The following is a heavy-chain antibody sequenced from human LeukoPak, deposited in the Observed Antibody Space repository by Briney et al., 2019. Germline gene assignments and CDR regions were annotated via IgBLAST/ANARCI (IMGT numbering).Heavy chain of an antibody. Sequence: PSETLSLTCAVYGGSFSGYYWSWIRQPPGKGLEWIGEINHSGSTNYNPSLKSRVTISVDTSKNQFSLKLSFVTAADTAVYYCARGKRSSGRYSYYYGMDVWGQGTTVTVSS. J-gene: IGHJ6*02. CDR1: GGSFSGYY. V-gene: IGHV4-34*01. CDR3: ARGKRSSGRYSYYYGMDV. CDR2: INHSGST. D-gene: IGHD6-19*01.